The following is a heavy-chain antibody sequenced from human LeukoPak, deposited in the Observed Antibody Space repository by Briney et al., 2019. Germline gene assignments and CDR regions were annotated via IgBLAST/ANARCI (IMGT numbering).Heavy chain of an antibody. V-gene: IGHV3-33*06. D-gene: IGHD6-19*01. Sequence: GRSLRLSCAASGFTFSNYAMHWVRQAPGTGLELVAVIWFDGTNKYYGDSVRGRFTISRDNSKNRLYLQMNSLRAEDTAVYYCAKARGSGWHDPWYLDYWGQGTLVTVS. CDR2: IWFDGTNK. CDR3: AKARGSGWHDPWYLDY. CDR1: GFTFSNYA. J-gene: IGHJ4*02.